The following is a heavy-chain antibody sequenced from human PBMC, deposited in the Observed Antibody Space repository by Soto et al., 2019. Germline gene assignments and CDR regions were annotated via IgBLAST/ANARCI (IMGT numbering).Heavy chain of an antibody. D-gene: IGHD6-6*01. V-gene: IGHV3-48*03. Sequence: GGSLRLSCVGSGFTFSSFEMNWVRQTPGKGLEWRSYIGRSGETIYYADSVKGRFTISRDNAKSSLFLQMNGLRDEDTGIYYCARDSRGGAARRPTFYYWGRGTMVTVSS. J-gene: IGHJ4*02. CDR2: IGRSGETI. CDR3: ARDSRGGAARRPTFYY. CDR1: GFTFSSFE.